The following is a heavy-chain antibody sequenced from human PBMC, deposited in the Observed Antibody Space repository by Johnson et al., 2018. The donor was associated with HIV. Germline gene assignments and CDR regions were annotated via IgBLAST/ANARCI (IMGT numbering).Heavy chain of an antibody. CDR3: AREYYYDSSGTPVFDI. J-gene: IGHJ3*02. V-gene: IGHV3-30*02. CDR2: IRYDGSNK. CDR1: GFTFSSYG. D-gene: IGHD3-22*01. Sequence: HVQLVESGGGVVQPGGSLRLSCAASGFTFSSYGMHWVRQAPGKGLEWVAFIRYDGSNKYYAESVKGRFTISRDNAKNSLYLQMNSLRAEDTALYYCAREYYYDSSGTPVFDIWGQGTMVTVSS.